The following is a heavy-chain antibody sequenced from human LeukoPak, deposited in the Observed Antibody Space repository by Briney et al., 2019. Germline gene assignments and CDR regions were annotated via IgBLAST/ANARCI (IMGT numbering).Heavy chain of an antibody. V-gene: IGHV4-38-2*02. CDR1: GYSISSGYY. D-gene: IGHD3-16*02. CDR3: AREGRENIAIGVD. J-gene: IGHJ4*02. CDR2: ISHSGSP. Sequence: SETLSLTCTVSGYSISSGYYWGWFRQTPGRGLEWIASISHSGSPYYNPSLKSRVTISEDLSRNVFSLTLNSVTAADAAVYYCAREGRENIAIGVDWGQGALVTV.